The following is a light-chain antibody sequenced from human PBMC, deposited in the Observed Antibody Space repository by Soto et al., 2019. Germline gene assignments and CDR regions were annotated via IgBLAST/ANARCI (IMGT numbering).Light chain of an antibody. Sequence: EIVMTQSPATLSVSPGERATLSCRASQSVSSNLAWYQQKPGQAPRLLIYGASTRATGIPGRFSGSGYGTEFTHTISSLQSEDFAVYSCQQHNNWPPWTFGQGTKWISN. J-gene: IGKJ1*01. CDR3: QQHNNWPPWT. CDR2: GAS. V-gene: IGKV3-15*01. CDR1: QSVSSN.